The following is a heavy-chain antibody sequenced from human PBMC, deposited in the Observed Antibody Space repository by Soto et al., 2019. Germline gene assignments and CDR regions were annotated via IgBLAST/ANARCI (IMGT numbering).Heavy chain of an antibody. D-gene: IGHD3-16*01. J-gene: IGHJ4*02. CDR3: AKALLGAFDY. V-gene: IGHV3-30*18. Sequence: QVQLVESGGGVVQPGRSLRLSCAASGFTFSSYCMHWVRQAPGKGLEWVAVISYDGSNKYYADSVKGRFTISRDNSKNTLYLQMNSLRAEDTAVYYCAKALLGAFDYWGQGTLVTVSS. CDR2: ISYDGSNK. CDR1: GFTFSSYC.